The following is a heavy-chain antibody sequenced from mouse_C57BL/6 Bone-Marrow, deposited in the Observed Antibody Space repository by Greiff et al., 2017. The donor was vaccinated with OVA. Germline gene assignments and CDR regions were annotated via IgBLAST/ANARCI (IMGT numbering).Heavy chain of an antibody. J-gene: IGHJ2*01. D-gene: IGHD1-1*01. V-gene: IGHV1-52*01. CDR2: IDPSDSET. Sequence: VQLQQPGAELVRPGSSVKLSCKASGYTFTSYWMHWVKQRPIQGLEWIGNIDPSDSETHYNQKFKDKATLTVDKSSSTAYMQLSSLTSEDSAVYYCARYPHYYGSSLDYWGQGTTLTVSS. CDR3: ARYPHYYGSSLDY. CDR1: GYTFTSYW.